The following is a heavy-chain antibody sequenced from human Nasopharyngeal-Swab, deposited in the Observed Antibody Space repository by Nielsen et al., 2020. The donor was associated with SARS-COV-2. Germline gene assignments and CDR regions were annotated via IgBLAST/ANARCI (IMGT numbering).Heavy chain of an antibody. Sequence: WIRQPPGEGLEWIGSIYYSGSTYYNPSLKSRVTISVDTSKNQFSLKLSSVTAADTAVYYCARHLSHDYGDPETYYYFDYWGQGTRVTVSS. D-gene: IGHD4-17*01. CDR3: ARHLSHDYGDPETYYYFDY. J-gene: IGHJ4*02. CDR2: IYYSGST. V-gene: IGHV4-39*01.